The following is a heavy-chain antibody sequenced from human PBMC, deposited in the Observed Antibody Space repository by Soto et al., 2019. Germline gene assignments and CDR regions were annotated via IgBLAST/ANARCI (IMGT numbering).Heavy chain of an antibody. CDR3: ARDPSHSYYTLFYYFDY. CDR2: ISGSRSNT. V-gene: IGHV3-23*01. D-gene: IGHD1-26*01. Sequence: EVQLLESGGGLVQPGGSLRLSCAASGFTFSTYAMSWVRQAPGKGLEWVSAISGSRSNTYYADSVKGRFTISRDDSKSTLYLQMNSLRAEDTAVYYCARDPSHSYYTLFYYFDYWGQGTLVTVSS. J-gene: IGHJ4*02. CDR1: GFTFSTYA.